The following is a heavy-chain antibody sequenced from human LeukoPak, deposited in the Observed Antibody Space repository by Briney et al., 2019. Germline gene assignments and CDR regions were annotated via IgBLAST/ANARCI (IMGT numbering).Heavy chain of an antibody. Sequence: SETPSLTCTVSGGSISSYYWGWIRQPPGKGLEWIGYISYSGSTNFNPSLKSRVTISVDTSKNQFSLELSSVTAADTAVYYCAREGTAGTNLNWFDPWGQGTLVTVSS. CDR1: GGSISSYY. D-gene: IGHD1-1*01. V-gene: IGHV4-59*01. J-gene: IGHJ5*02. CDR3: AREGTAGTNLNWFDP. CDR2: ISYSGST.